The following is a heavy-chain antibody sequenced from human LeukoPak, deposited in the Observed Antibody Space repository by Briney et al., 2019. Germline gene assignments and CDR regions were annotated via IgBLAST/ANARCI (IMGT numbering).Heavy chain of an antibody. CDR2: INAGNGNT. CDR1: GYTFTSYA. J-gene: IGHJ4*02. V-gene: IGHV1-3*01. Sequence: GASVKVSCKASGYTFTSYAMHWVRQAPGQRLEWMGWINAGNGNTKYSQKFQGRVTITRDTSASTAYMELSSLRSEDTAVYYCARPSRWLQYFYFDYWGQGTLVTVSS. D-gene: IGHD5-24*01. CDR3: ARPSRWLQYFYFDY.